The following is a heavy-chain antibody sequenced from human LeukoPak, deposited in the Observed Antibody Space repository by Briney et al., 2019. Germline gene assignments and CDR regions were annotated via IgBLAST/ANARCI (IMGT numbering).Heavy chain of an antibody. CDR3: ARHENIVVVASATAFDY. CDR1: GGSISSSSHF. D-gene: IGHD2-15*01. Sequence: SETLSLTCSVSGGSISSSSHFWGWIRQPPGKGLEWIGSIYYGGNTYYNPSLKSRVTMSVDTSKNHFSLKVTSVTAADTAMYYCARHENIVVVASATAFDYWGQGTLVTVSS. V-gene: IGHV4-39*01. J-gene: IGHJ4*02. CDR2: IYYGGNT.